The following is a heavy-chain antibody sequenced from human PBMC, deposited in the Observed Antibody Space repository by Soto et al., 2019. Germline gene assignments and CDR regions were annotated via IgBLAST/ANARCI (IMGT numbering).Heavy chain of an antibody. D-gene: IGHD3-22*01. Sequence: SETLSLTCAVYGGSFSGYYWSWIRQPPGKGLEWIGEINHSGSANYNPSLESRVTISVDTSKNQFSLKLSSVTAADTAVYYCARGRITMIVALDYWGQGTLVTVSS. CDR1: GGSFSGYY. V-gene: IGHV4-34*01. J-gene: IGHJ4*02. CDR2: INHSGSA. CDR3: ARGRITMIVALDY.